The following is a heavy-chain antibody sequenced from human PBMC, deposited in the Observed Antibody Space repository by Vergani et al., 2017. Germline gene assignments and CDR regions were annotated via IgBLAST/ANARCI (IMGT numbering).Heavy chain of an antibody. CDR1: GFTFSACP. D-gene: IGHD3-22*01. CDR2: ISARYPST. V-gene: IGHV3-23*01. CDR3: ERLSYDTTPYLQGGYDC. J-gene: IGHJ4*02. Sequence: EVKLLHSGGGVIQRGGSVRLSCAASGFTFSACPMTWVRQAPGKGQEWVSAISARYPSTSYADSVKGRFTTSSDNSKNMLYLQMNSLRAEDTAVYYFERLSYDTTPYLQGGYDCWGQGTLVAVSS.